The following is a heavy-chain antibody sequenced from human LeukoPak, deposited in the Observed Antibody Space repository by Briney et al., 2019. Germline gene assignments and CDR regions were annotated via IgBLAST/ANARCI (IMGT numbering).Heavy chain of an antibody. CDR3: AKVSGDYGYYYYYMDV. D-gene: IGHD4-17*01. Sequence: GGSLRLSCAASGFTFSSYAMSWVRQAPGKGLEWVSAISGSGGSTYYADSVKGRFTISRDNSKNTLYLQMNSLRAEDTAVYYCAKVSGDYGYYYYYMDVWGKGTTVTISS. V-gene: IGHV3-23*01. J-gene: IGHJ6*03. CDR2: ISGSGGST. CDR1: GFTFSSYA.